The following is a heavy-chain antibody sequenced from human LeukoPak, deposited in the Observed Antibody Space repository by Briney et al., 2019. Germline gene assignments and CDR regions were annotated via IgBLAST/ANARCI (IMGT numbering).Heavy chain of an antibody. V-gene: IGHV3-30-3*01. CDR3: ARGAVAGTWPGAFDI. CDR1: GFTFSSYA. CDR2: ISYDGSNK. Sequence: GGSLRLSSAASGFTFSSYAMHWVCQAPGKGLEWVAVISYDGSNKYYADSVKGRFTISRDNSKNTLYLQMNSLRAEDTAVYYCARGAVAGTWPGAFDIWGQGTMVTVSS. D-gene: IGHD6-19*01. J-gene: IGHJ3*02.